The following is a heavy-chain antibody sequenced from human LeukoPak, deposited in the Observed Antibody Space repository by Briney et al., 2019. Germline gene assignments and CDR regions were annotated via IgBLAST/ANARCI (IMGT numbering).Heavy chain of an antibody. D-gene: IGHD6-13*01. V-gene: IGHV4-39*07. Sequence: PSETLSLTCIVSGGSISTSAYYWGWIRQPPGEGLQWIGSIYYSGNTYYNSSLKSRVTISVDTSKNQFSLKLSSVTAADTAVYYCARGISNAAAAHFDYWGQGTLVTVSS. CDR1: GGSISTSAYY. CDR2: IYYSGNT. J-gene: IGHJ4*02. CDR3: ARGISNAAAAHFDY.